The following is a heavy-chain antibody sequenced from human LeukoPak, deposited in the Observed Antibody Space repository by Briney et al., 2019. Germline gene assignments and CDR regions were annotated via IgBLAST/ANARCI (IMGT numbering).Heavy chain of an antibody. CDR1: GYSFTSYW. V-gene: IGHV5-51*01. J-gene: IGHJ6*02. D-gene: IGHD1-26*01. CDR3: ARHEATTDYYYGMDV. CDR2: IYPGDSDT. Sequence: GESLKISCKGSGYSFTSYWIGWVRQMPGKGLEWMGIIYPGDSDTRYSPPFQGQVTISADKSISTAYLQWSSLKASDTAMYYCARHEATTDYYYGMDVWGQGTTVTVSS.